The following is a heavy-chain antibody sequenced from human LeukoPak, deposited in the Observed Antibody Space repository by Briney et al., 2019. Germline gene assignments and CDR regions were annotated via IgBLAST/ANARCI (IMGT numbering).Heavy chain of an antibody. CDR1: GFLLSTSGMR. Sequence: ESGPTLANPTQTLTLTCTFAGFLLSTSGMRVSWIRQPPGKALEWLARIDWDDDKFYSTSLKTRLTISKDTSKNQVVITMTVMDPVDTATYYCARTFSGGSYLFDYWGQGTLVTVSS. CDR3: ARTFSGGSYLFDY. V-gene: IGHV2-70*04. D-gene: IGHD2-15*01. J-gene: IGHJ4*02. CDR2: IDWDDDK.